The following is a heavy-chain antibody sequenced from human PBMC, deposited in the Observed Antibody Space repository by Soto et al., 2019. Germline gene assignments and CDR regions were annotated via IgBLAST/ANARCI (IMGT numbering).Heavy chain of an antibody. CDR1: EFLFSTSA. CDR3: ERIYSGNVWGPLES. J-gene: IGHJ4*02. Sequence: QPQLVESGGVVVQTGRSLRLACAASEFLFSTSAMHWVRQAPGKGLELVAANSYDGVNKYQADSVKGRFTISRDNSKHTLYLQMTSLRPEETAVYNFERIYSGNVWGPLESRGQGTLVSVSS. D-gene: IGHD5-12*01. V-gene: IGHV3-30-3*01. CDR2: NSYDGVNK.